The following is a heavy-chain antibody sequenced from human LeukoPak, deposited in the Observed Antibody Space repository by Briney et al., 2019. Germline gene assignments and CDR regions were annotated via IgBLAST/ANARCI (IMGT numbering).Heavy chain of an antibody. CDR1: GYTFTGYY. J-gene: IGHJ3*02. Sequence: ASVKLSCKASGYTFTGYYMHWVPQAPGQGLECMGWINPNSGGTNYAQKSQGRLTMTRDTSISTAYMELSRLRSEDTAVYYCARDYHGGSSGWYSVGSAFDIGGQGTMVTVSS. CDR3: ARDYHGGSSGWYSVGSAFDI. CDR2: INPNSGGT. D-gene: IGHD6-19*01. V-gene: IGHV1-2*02.